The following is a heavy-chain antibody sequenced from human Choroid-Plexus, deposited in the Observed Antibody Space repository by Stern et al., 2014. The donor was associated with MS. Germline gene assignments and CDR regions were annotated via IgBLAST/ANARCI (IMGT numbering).Heavy chain of an antibody. CDR2: VSYDGSNK. CDR3: AKDRQYLTYFFDH. J-gene: IGHJ5*02. Sequence: VQLVESGGGVVQPGRPLRLSCVASGFTFGSCAMHWVRQAPGKGLERVAGVSYDGSNKYYADSVKGRFTISRDNSPNTLYMQMSSLRPEDTAVYYCAKDRQYLTYFFDHWGQGSLVTVSS. CDR1: GFTFGSCA. D-gene: IGHD2/OR15-2a*01. V-gene: IGHV3-30*18.